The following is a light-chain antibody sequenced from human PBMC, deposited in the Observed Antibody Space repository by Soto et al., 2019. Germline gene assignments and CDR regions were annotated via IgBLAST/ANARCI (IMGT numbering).Light chain of an antibody. CDR2: GVT. J-gene: IGLJ1*01. CDR1: SSNIGSNY. CDR3: SSYAGRSMYV. Sequence: QSVLTQPPSASGTPGQRVTISCSGSSSNIGSNYVYWYQQLSGEPHGVTRRPSGVPDRFSGSKSGNTAALTVSGLQAEDEAYYYCSSYAGRSMYVFGTGTNVTVL. V-gene: IGLV1-47*01.